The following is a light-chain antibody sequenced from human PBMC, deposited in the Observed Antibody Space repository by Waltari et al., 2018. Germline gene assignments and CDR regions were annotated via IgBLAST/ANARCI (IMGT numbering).Light chain of an antibody. J-gene: IGLJ1*01. CDR2: EVT. CDR3: CSYAGLGIYV. Sequence: QSGLPQPASVSGSPGQSITISCTGTRRDVGNYNLLSWYQQYPGKAPKLMVYEVTKRTSGVSDRFSGSKSGNTASLTIYGLQSEDEADYYCCSYAGLGIYVFGTGTKVTVL. V-gene: IGLV2-23*02. CDR1: RRDVGNYNL.